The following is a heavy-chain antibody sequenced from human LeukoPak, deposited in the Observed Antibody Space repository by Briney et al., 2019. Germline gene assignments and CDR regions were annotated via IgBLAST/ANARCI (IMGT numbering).Heavy chain of an antibody. V-gene: IGHV3-23*01. J-gene: IGHJ4*02. CDR1: GFTFSSSS. CDR3: AKLVNY. D-gene: IGHD2-21*01. Sequence: LGGSLRLSCVASGFTFSSSSMSWVRQAPGKGLECVSSIRASDGRTYYGDSVEGRFTISRDNSKNTLYLQMNSLRAEDTAVYYCAKLVNYWGQGLLVTVSS. CDR2: IRASDGRT.